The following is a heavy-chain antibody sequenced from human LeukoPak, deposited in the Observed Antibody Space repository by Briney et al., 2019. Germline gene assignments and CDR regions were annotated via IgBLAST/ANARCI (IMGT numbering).Heavy chain of an antibody. CDR2: ISYDGSNK. CDR3: ARDSSGSWDYYYMDV. V-gene: IGHV3-30*04. D-gene: IGHD6-13*01. Sequence: PGGSLRLSCAASGFTFSSYAMHWVRQAPGKGLEWVAVISYDGSNKYYADSVKGRFTISRDNSKNTLYLQMNSLRAEDTAVYYCARDSSGSWDYYYMDVWGKGTTVTVSS. CDR1: GFTFSSYA. J-gene: IGHJ6*03.